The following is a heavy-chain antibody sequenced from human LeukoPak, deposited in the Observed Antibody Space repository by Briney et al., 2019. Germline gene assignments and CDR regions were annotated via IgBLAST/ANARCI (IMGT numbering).Heavy chain of an antibody. CDR2: IYTTGSA. Sequence: SETLSLTCTVSGGSINSGSYYWSWIRQPAGKGLEWIGRIYTTGSASYNPSLKSRVTISVDTSKNQFSLKLSSVTAADTAVYYCAREVFCSGGSCYSSYWSDPWGQGTLVTVSS. CDR1: GGSINSGSYY. D-gene: IGHD2-15*01. V-gene: IGHV4-61*02. CDR3: AREVFCSGGSCYSSYWSDP. J-gene: IGHJ5*02.